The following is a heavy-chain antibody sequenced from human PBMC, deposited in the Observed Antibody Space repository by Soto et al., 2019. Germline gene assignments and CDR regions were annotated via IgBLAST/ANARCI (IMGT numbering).Heavy chain of an antibody. CDR2: IIPIFGTA. CDR3: AGRGSYGSGIYYFDY. Sequence: QVQLVQSGAEVKKPGSSVKVSCKASGGTFSSYAISWVRQAPGQGLEWMGGIIPIFGTANYAQKFQGRVTITADESTITAYMELSSLRSEGVAVYYCAGRGSYGSGIYYFDYWGQGTLVTVSS. D-gene: IGHD3-10*01. CDR1: GGTFSSYA. J-gene: IGHJ4*02. V-gene: IGHV1-69*01.